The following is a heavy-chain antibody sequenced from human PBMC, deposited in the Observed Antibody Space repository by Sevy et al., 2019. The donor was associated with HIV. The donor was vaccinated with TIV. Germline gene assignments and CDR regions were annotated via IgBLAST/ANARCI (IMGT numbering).Heavy chain of an antibody. Sequence: ALVKVSCKASGYTFTGYYMHWMRQAPGQGLEWMGWINPDSGDPTYAPKFQGRVTLTRDTSINTAYMGLGRLKSDDTAVYYCVRDDRDGYFEHWGQGTLVTVSS. V-gene: IGHV1-2*02. J-gene: IGHJ4*02. CDR1: GYTFTGYY. CDR3: VRDDRDGYFEH. CDR2: INPDSGDP.